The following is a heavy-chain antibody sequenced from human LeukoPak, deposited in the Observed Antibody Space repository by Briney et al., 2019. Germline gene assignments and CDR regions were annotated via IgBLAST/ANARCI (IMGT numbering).Heavy chain of an antibody. J-gene: IGHJ3*02. CDR3: ARFGGYYDSSAPYI. V-gene: IGHV3-21*01. D-gene: IGHD3-22*01. CDR2: ISSSSSYI. CDR1: GFTISSYS. Sequence: GGSLRLSCAASGFTISSYSMNWVRQAPGKGLEWVSSISSSSSYIYYADSVKGRFTISRDNAKNSLYLQMNSLRAEDTAVYYCARFGGYYDSSAPYIWGQGTMVTVSS.